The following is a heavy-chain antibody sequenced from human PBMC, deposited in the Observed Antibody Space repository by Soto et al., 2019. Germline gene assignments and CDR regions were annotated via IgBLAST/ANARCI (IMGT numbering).Heavy chain of an antibody. Sequence: EVQLLESGGGLVQPGGSLRLSCAASGFTFNIYTMSWVRQAPGKGLEWVSGIGARGSDTYFPDSVKGRFTISRDNAMDMAYLQMNSLRAEDTAVYFCAKGGTYHIGDFDSWGQGPLVTVSS. V-gene: IGHV3-23*01. CDR3: AKGGTYHIGDFDS. J-gene: IGHJ4*02. D-gene: IGHD5-12*01. CDR2: IGARGSDT. CDR1: GFTFNIYT.